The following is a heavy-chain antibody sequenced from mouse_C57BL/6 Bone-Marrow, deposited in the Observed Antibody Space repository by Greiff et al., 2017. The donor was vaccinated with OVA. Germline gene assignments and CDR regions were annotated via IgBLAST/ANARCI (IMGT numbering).Heavy chain of an antibody. CDR3: ARGWGDYYDY. V-gene: IGHV1-19*01. CDR1: GYTFTDYY. Sequence: EVKLLASGPVLVKPGASVKMSCKASGYTFTDYYMNWVKQSHGKSLEWLGVINHYNGGTSYNQTFKGKATLTVDKSSRPAYMELNSLTSEDSAVYYCARGWGDYYDYGGQGTSVTGSS. D-gene: IGHD2-13*01. CDR2: INHYNGGT. J-gene: IGHJ4*01.